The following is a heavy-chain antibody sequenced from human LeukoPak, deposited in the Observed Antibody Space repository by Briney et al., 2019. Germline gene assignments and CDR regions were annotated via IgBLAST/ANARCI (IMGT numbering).Heavy chain of an antibody. CDR1: GFTFSNYW. J-gene: IGHJ3*02. D-gene: IGHD3-10*01. CDR2: IKQDGSEK. V-gene: IGHV3-7*03. Sequence: GGSLRLSCAASGFTFSNYWMSWVRQAPGKGLEWVANIKQDGSEKYYVDSVKGRFTISRDNAKNSLYLQMNSLRAEDTALYYCAKGVRITMVRGAFDIWGQGTMVTVSS. CDR3: AKGVRITMVRGAFDI.